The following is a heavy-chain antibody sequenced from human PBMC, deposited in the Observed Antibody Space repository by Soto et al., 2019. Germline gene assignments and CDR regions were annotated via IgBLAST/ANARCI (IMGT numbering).Heavy chain of an antibody. CDR3: AKSWMVAATLYYYYYGMDV. V-gene: IGHV3-30*18. Sequence: GGSLRLSCAASGFTFSSYGMHWVRQAPGKGLEWVVVISYYVSNKYYADSVKGRFTISRDNSKNTLYLQMNSLRAEDTAVYYCAKSWMVAATLYYYYYGMDVWGQGTTVTVSS. J-gene: IGHJ6*02. D-gene: IGHD2-15*01. CDR2: ISYYVSNK. CDR1: GFTFSSYG.